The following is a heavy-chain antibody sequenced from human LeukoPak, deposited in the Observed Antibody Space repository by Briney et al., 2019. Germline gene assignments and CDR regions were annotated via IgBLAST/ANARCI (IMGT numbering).Heavy chain of an antibody. CDR3: AREWGAPGVFGY. J-gene: IGHJ4*02. CDR1: GFTFSSCW. D-gene: IGHD3-3*01. CDR2: IKQDGSEK. Sequence: GGSLRLSCAASGFTFSSCWMSWVRQAPGKGLEWVANIKQDGSEKYYVDSVKGRFTISRDNAKNSLYLQMNSLRAEDTAVYYCAREWGAPGVFGYWGQGTLVTVSS. V-gene: IGHV3-7*01.